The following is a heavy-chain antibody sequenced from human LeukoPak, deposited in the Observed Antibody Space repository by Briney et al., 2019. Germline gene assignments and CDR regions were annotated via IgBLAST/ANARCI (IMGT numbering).Heavy chain of an antibody. CDR2: IYHSGST. CDR3: ARSVWAFDI. J-gene: IGHJ3*02. Sequence: SETLSLTCTVSGYSISSGYYWGWIRQPPGKGLEWIGEIYHSGSTNYNPSLKSRVTISVDKSKNQFSLKLSSVTAADTAVYYCARSVWAFDIWGQGTMVTVSS. V-gene: IGHV4-38-2*02. D-gene: IGHD2-8*01. CDR1: GYSISSGYY.